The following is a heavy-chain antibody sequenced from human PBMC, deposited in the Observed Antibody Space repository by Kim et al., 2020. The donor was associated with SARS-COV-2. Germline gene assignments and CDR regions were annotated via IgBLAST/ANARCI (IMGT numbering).Heavy chain of an antibody. CDR3: ATTYQYSSSSNNWFDP. V-gene: IGHV1-69*04. CDR1: GGTFSSYA. D-gene: IGHD6-13*01. Sequence: SVKVSCKASGGTFSSYAISWVRQAPGQGLEWMGRIIPILGIANYAQKFQGRVTITADKSTSTAYMELSSLRSEDTAVYYCATTYQYSSSSNNWFDPWGQGTLVTVSS. J-gene: IGHJ5*02. CDR2: IIPILGIA.